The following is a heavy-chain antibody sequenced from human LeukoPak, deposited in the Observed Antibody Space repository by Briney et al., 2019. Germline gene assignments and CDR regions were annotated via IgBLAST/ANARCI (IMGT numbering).Heavy chain of an antibody. CDR1: GGSVSGYH. CDR2: IYFTGST. J-gene: IGHJ4*02. CDR3: ARVTAAGGGFAH. Sequence: KPSETLSLTCTVSGGSVSGYHWSWIRQPPGQGLECIGHIYFTGSTTYNPSLKSRVTISVDTSQNQFSLSLTSVTSADPAVYYCARVTAAGGGFAHWGQGTLVTVSS. V-gene: IGHV4-59*02. D-gene: IGHD2-15*01.